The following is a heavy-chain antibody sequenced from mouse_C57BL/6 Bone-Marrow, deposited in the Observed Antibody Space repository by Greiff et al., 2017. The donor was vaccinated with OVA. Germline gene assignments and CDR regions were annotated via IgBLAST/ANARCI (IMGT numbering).Heavy chain of an antibody. J-gene: IGHJ4*01. CDR3: ARGDPHSSGYAMDY. CDR1: GFSLSTSGMG. CDR2: IYWDDDK. V-gene: IGHV8-12*01. Sequence: ESGPGILQSSQTLSLTCSFSGFSLSTSGMGVSWIRQPSGKGLEWLAHIYWDDDKRYNPSLKSRLTISKDTSRNQVFLKITSVDTADTATYYCARGDPHSSGYAMDYWGQGTSVTVSS. D-gene: IGHD3-2*02.